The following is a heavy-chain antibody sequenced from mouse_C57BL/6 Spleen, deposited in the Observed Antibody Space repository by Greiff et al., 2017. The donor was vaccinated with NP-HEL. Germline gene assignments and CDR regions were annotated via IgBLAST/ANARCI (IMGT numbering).Heavy chain of an antibody. V-gene: IGHV5-17*01. J-gene: IGHJ2*01. CDR1: GFTFSDYG. CDR2: ISSGSSTI. Sequence: DVMLVESGGGLVKPGGSLKLSCAASGFTFSDYGMHWVRQAPEKGLEWVAYISSGSSTIYYADTVKGRFTISRDNAKNTLFLQMTSLRSEDTAMYYCARVAYYDYDYFDYWGQGTTLTVSS. D-gene: IGHD2-4*01. CDR3: ARVAYYDYDYFDY.